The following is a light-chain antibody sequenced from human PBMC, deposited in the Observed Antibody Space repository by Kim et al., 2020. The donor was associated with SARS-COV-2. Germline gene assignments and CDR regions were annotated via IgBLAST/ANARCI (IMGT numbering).Light chain of an antibody. CDR1: ETISSDY. CDR3: QQYDPSFPYS. CDR2: GAS. V-gene: IGKV3-20*01. J-gene: IGKJ2*01. Sequence: EIVLTQSPGTLSLSPGERATLSCRTSETISSDYVPWYRHKPGQAPRLLIYGASTRATGIPERFSGSGSGTDFTLTISRLEPEDFAVYYCQQYDPSFPYSFGQGTKLEI.